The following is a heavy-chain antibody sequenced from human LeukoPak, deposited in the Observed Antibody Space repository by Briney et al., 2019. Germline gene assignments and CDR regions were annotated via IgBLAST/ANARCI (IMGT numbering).Heavy chain of an antibody. D-gene: IGHD5-24*01. V-gene: IGHV1-8*02. CDR3: ARGPTSRWLKNWFDP. Sequence: ASVKVSCKASGYTFTNYDINWVRQATGQGLEWMGWVNPNSGNTGYAQKFQGRVTMTRNTSISTAYMELSSLRSEDTAVYYCARGPTSRWLKNWFDPWGQGNLVTVSS. J-gene: IGHJ5*02. CDR2: VNPNSGNT. CDR1: GYTFTNYD.